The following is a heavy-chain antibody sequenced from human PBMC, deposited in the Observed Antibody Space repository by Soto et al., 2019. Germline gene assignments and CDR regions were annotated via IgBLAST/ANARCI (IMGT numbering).Heavy chain of an antibody. D-gene: IGHD3-16*01. CDR2: ITVGSSHI. CDR3: SRSPEVGVRGAY. V-gene: IGHV3-21*01. CDR1: GFPFSAYN. Sequence: GGSLRLSCTGSGFPFSAYNINWVRQAPGKGLEWVSSITVGSSHIYQPNSMTRRFTIARDDAKNAVYLQIDSLRDEDTALYDCSRSPEVGVRGAYWGQGTLVTSPQ. J-gene: IGHJ4*02.